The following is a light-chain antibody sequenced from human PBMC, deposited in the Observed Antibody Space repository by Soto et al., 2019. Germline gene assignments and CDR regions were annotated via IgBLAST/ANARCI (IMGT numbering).Light chain of an antibody. CDR1: SSDIGTYDF. CDR3: CSYAGSSWV. CDR2: DLS. J-gene: IGLJ3*02. Sequence: QSVLTQTRSVSGSPGQSVTISCTGTSSDIGTYDFVSWYQQHPGKAPKLIIFDLSDRPSGVPDRFSGSKSGNTASLTISGLQADDEADYYCCSYAGSSWVFGGGTKLTVL. V-gene: IGLV2-11*01.